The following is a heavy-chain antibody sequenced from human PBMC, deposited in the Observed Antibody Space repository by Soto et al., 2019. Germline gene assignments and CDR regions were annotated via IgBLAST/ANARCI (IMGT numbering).Heavy chain of an antibody. J-gene: IGHJ5*02. Sequence: SQXLSLSCSISGDSVSSNSAAWNWIRQSPSRGLEWLGRTYYRSKWFNDYAVSVKSRIFINADTSKNQLSLHLNSVTNEDTALYYCAREDSSTRNKWFDPWGQGTLVTVSS. D-gene: IGHD6-13*01. CDR1: GDSVSSNSAA. V-gene: IGHV6-1*01. CDR2: TYYRSKWFN. CDR3: AREDSSTRNKWFDP.